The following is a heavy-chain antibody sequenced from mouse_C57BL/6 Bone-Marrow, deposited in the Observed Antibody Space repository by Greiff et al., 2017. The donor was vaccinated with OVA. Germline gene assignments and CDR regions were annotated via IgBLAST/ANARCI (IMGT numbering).Heavy chain of an antibody. Sequence: EVKLVESGGGLVKPGGSLKLSCAASGFTFSSYAMSWVRQTPEKRLEWVATISDGGSYTYYPDNVKGRFTISRDNAKNNLYLQMSHLKSEDTAMYYCAREGGSNYDAMDDWGQGTSVTVSS. J-gene: IGHJ4*01. CDR2: ISDGGSYT. CDR3: AREGGSNYDAMDD. CDR1: GFTFSSYA. V-gene: IGHV5-4*01. D-gene: IGHD1-1*01.